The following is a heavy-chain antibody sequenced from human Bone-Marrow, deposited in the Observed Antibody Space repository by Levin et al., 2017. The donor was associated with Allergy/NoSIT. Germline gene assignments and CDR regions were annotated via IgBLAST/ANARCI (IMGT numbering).Heavy chain of an antibody. D-gene: IGHD3-16*01. J-gene: IGHJ5*02. CDR1: GGSISRGDYY. CDR2: IYVTGST. V-gene: IGHV4-30-4*01. Sequence: SETLSLTCNVSGGSISRGDYYWSWIRQPPGKGLEWMGYIYVTGSTSYNPSLQSRLSISVDTSNNRFSLNLRSLTAADTAVYYCARVTAGLIDPWFDPWGQGTLVTVSS. CDR3: ARVTAGLIDPWFDP.